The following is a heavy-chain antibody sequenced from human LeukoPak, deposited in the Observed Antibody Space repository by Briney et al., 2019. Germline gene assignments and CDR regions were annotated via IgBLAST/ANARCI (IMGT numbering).Heavy chain of an antibody. CDR1: GGSISSGGYY. V-gene: IGHV4-30-2*01. J-gene: IGHJ3*02. Sequence: SQTLSLTCTVSGGSISSGGYYWSWIRQPPGKGLEWIGYIYHSGSTYYNPSLKSRVTISVDRSKNQFSLKLSSVTAADTAVYYCASGYCSSTSCYDAFDIWGQGTMVTVSS. CDR3: ASGYCSSTSCYDAFDI. D-gene: IGHD2-2*03. CDR2: IYHSGST.